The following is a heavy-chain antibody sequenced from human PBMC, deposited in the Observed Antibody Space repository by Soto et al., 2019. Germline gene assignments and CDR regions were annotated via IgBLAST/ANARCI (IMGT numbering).Heavy chain of an antibody. Sequence: GGSLRLSCAASGFTFYTYGMHWVRQVPGKGLQWVAIIWYDGGTKYYADSVRGRFTVSRDNSKNTLYLQMNSLRAEDTAVYYCAKDDDSSSYWGQGTLVTVSS. CDR1: GFTFYTYG. CDR3: AKDDDSSSY. J-gene: IGHJ4*02. CDR2: IWYDGGTK. D-gene: IGHD6-6*01. V-gene: IGHV3-33*06.